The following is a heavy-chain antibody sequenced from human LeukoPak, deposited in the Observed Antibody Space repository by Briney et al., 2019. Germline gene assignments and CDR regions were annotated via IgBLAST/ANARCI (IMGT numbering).Heavy chain of an antibody. Sequence: SETLSLTCTVSGGSISSSSYYWGWIRQPPGKGLEWIGSIYYSGSTYYNPSLKSRVTISVDTSKNQFSLKLSSVTAADTAAYYCARHPVTTNWFNPWGQGTLVTVSS. CDR3: ARHPVTTNWFNP. V-gene: IGHV4-39*01. D-gene: IGHD4-17*01. CDR1: GGSISSSSYY. J-gene: IGHJ5*02. CDR2: IYYSGST.